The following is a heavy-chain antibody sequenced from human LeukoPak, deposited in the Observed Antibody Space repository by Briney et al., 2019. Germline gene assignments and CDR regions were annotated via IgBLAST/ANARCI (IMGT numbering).Heavy chain of an antibody. Sequence: SETLSLTCAVYGGSFSGYYWSWIRQPPGKGLEWIGEINHSGSTNYNLSLKSRVTISVDTSKNQFSLNLSSVTAADTAVYYCARLRDLYSFFDYWGQGTLVTVSS. V-gene: IGHV4-34*01. CDR3: ARLRDLYSFFDY. CDR1: GGSFSGYY. J-gene: IGHJ4*02. CDR2: INHSGST. D-gene: IGHD5-18*01.